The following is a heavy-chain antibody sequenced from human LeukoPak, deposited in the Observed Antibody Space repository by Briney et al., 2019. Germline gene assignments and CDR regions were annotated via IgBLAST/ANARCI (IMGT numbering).Heavy chain of an antibody. V-gene: IGHV5-10-1*01. J-gene: IGHJ4*02. Sequence: GESLKISCKGSGYSFTSYWISWVRQMPGKGLEWMGRIDPSDSYTNHSPSFQGHVTISADKSISTAYLQWSSLKASDTAMYYCVLGAGSGSCYNSDYWGQGTLVTVSS. CDR1: GYSFTSYW. CDR2: IDPSDSYT. CDR3: VLGAGSGSCYNSDY. D-gene: IGHD3-10*01.